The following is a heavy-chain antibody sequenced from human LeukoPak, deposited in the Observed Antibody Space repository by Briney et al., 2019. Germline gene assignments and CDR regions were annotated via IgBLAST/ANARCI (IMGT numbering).Heavy chain of an antibody. CDR2: IRSKAYGGTT. V-gene: IGHV3-49*03. CDR3: SRHSETYGDLFDC. D-gene: IGHD4-17*01. J-gene: IGHJ4*02. Sequence: TGGSLRLSCTAPGFTFGGYAISWFRQAPGKGLEWVGFIRSKAYGGTTEYAASVKGRFTTSRDDSKSIAYLQMNSLKTADTAVYYCSRHSETYGDLFDCWGQGTLVTVSS. CDR1: GFTFGGYA.